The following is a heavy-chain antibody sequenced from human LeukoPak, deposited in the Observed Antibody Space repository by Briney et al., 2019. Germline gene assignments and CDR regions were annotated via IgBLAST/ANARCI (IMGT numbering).Heavy chain of an antibody. J-gene: IGHJ6*03. Sequence: GGSLRLSCAASGFTSSDYYMSWIRQAPGKGLEWVSYISSSGGTIYYADSVKGRFTISRDNAKNSLYLQMNSLRAEDTAVYYCARNKDNYHYYMDVWGKGTTVTISS. CDR3: ARNKDNYHYYMDV. V-gene: IGHV3-11*01. CDR1: GFTSSDYY. CDR2: ISSSGGTI. D-gene: IGHD1/OR15-1a*01.